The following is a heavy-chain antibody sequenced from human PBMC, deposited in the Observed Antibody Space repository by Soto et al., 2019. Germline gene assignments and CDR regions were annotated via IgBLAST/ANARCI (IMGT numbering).Heavy chain of an antibody. D-gene: IGHD6-19*01. CDR1: GFTFSNAW. CDR3: TTTPYSSGWPFDY. CDR2: IKSKTDGGTT. J-gene: IGHJ4*02. Sequence: GGSLRLSCAASGFTFSNAWMNWVRQAPGKGLEWVGRIKSKTDGGTTDYAAPVKGRFTISRDDSKNTLYLQMNSLKTEDTAVYYCTTTPYSSGWPFDYWGQGTLVTVSS. V-gene: IGHV3-15*07.